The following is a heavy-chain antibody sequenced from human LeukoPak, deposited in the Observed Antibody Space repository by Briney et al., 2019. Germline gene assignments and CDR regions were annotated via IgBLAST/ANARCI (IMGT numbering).Heavy chain of an antibody. J-gene: IGHJ3*02. D-gene: IGHD3-3*01. CDR3: ARGSHYDFWSGIRWAFDI. V-gene: IGHV4-34*01. Sequence: SETLSLTCVVYGGSFSGYYWSWIRQPPGKGLEWIGEINHSETTNYNPSLKSRVTISVDTSKNQFSLKLSSVTAADTAVYYCARGSHYDFWSGIRWAFDIWGQGTMVTVSS. CDR1: GGSFSGYY. CDR2: INHSETT.